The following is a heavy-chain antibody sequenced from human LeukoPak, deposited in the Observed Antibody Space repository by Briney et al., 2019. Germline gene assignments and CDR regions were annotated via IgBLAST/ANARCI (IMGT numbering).Heavy chain of an antibody. Sequence: ASVKVSCKASGYTFTGYYMHWVRQAPGQGLEWMGRINPNSGGTNYAQKFRGRVTMTRDTSISTAYMELSRLRSDDTAVYYCARVGDVLRFLEWPFDYWGQGTLVTVSS. V-gene: IGHV1-2*06. CDR1: GYTFTGYY. D-gene: IGHD3-3*01. CDR3: ARVGDVLRFLEWPFDY. J-gene: IGHJ4*02. CDR2: INPNSGGT.